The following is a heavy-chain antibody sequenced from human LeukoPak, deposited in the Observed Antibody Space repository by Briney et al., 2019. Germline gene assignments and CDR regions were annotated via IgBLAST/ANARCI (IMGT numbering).Heavy chain of an antibody. CDR1: GFTFSTYW. CDR2: INHNGNVN. D-gene: IGHD3-16*01. J-gene: IGHJ6*02. CDR3: ARGGGLDV. V-gene: IGHV3-7*03. Sequence: GGSLRLSCAASGFTFSTYWMSWVRQAPGKGLEWVASINHNGNVNYYVDSVKGRFTISRDNAKNSLYLQMSNLRAEDTAVYFCARGGGLDVWGQGATVTVSS.